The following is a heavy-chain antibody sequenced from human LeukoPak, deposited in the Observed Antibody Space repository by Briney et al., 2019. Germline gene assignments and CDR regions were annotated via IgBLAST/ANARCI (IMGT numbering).Heavy chain of an antibody. CDR1: GFTFSAYA. J-gene: IGHJ1*01. Sequence: GGSLRLSCAASGFTFSAYAMSWIRQAPGKGLEWVSYISTGSTFTTYADSVKGRFTISRDDAKNSLYLQMNSLRAEDTAVYYCARGHFELGYWGQGTLVTVSS. CDR3: ARGHFELGY. D-gene: IGHD3-9*01. V-gene: IGHV3-11*06. CDR2: ISTGSTFT.